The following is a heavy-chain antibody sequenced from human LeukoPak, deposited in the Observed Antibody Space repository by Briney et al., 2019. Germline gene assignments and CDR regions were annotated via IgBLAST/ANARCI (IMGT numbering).Heavy chain of an antibody. CDR3: ARGAPPDS. V-gene: IGHV4-31*03. Sequence: PQTLSLTCIVSGASFNTGDYYWNWIRQHPGKGLEWIGYIYNSGSTYYNPSLKSRVTISVDTSKNHFSLRLTSVTAADSAVYYCARGAPPDSWGQGTLVTVSS. CDR1: GASFNTGDYY. CDR2: IYNSGST. J-gene: IGHJ4*02.